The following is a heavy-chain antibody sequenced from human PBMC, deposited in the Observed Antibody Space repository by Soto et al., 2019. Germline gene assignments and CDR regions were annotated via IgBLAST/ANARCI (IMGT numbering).Heavy chain of an antibody. Sequence: ASVKVSCKASGYTFSSYGISWVRQAPGQGLEWMGWISAYNGNTKYAQKFQGRVTMTTDTSTSTAYMELNSLRAEDTAVYFCAREYCSSISCLFDYWGQGILVTVSS. J-gene: IGHJ4*02. V-gene: IGHV1-18*01. CDR3: AREYCSSISCLFDY. CDR2: ISAYNGNT. CDR1: GYTFSSYG. D-gene: IGHD2-2*01.